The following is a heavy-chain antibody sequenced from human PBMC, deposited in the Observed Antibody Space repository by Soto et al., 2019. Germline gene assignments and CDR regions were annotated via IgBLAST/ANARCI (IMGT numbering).Heavy chain of an antibody. V-gene: IGHV1-69*13. Sequence: SVKVCCKASRGGYRSCSRRWPRQDHEQGLEWMGGIIPIFGTANYAQKFQGRVTITADESTSTAYMELSSLRSEDTAVYYCAKSPYVEYYDSSGYYYWGQGTLVTVSS. J-gene: IGHJ4*02. D-gene: IGHD3-22*01. CDR1: RGGYRSCS. CDR3: AKSPYVEYYDSSGYYY. CDR2: IIPIFGTA.